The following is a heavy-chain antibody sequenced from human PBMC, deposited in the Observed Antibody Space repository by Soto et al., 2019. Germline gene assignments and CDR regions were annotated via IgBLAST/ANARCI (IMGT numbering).Heavy chain of an antibody. V-gene: IGHV4-59*08. J-gene: IGHJ4*02. CDR3: ASLCSYYQAFDS. CDR2: IYYTGTT. CDR1: GGSIRDNY. Sequence: QVQLQESGPGLVKPSETLSLTCTVSGGSIRDNYWGWIRQPPGKGLEWIGYIYYTGTTKYNPSLKSRVTISVDSSKNQLSQKLNSGSAADTAIYYSASLCSYYQAFDSWGQGTLVTVSS. D-gene: IGHD3-10*01.